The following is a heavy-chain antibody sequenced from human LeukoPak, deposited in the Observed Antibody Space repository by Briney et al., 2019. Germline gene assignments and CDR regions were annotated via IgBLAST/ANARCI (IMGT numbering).Heavy chain of an antibody. CDR1: GGTFSSYA. D-gene: IGHD2-15*01. V-gene: IGHV1-46*01. Sequence: ASVKVSCKASGGTFSSYAISWVRQAPGQGLEWMGIINPSGGSTSYAQKFQGRVTMTRDTSTSTVYMELSSLRSEDTAVYYCARDHHIVVVPMDVWGQGTTVTVSS. CDR3: ARDHHIVVVPMDV. J-gene: IGHJ6*02. CDR2: INPSGGST.